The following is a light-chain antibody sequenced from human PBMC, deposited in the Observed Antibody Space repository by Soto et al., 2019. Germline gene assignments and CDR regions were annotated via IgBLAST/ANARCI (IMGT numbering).Light chain of an antibody. CDR1: SSDIGGYNY. Sequence: SVLTQPASVSGSPGQSITISCTGTSSDIGGYNYVSWYQQQPGKAPKFMIYDVSNRPSGVSNRFSGSKSGNTAPLTISGLQAEDEADYYCCSYTTSNTRQVVFGTGTKVTVL. J-gene: IGLJ1*01. CDR2: DVS. CDR3: CSYTTSNTRQVV. V-gene: IGLV2-14*01.